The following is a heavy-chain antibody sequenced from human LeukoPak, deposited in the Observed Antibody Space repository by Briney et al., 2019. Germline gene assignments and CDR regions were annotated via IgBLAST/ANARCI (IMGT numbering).Heavy chain of an antibody. CDR1: GGSISNYY. CDR3: AREMQDKSLQWIGELKKYYYYYMDV. J-gene: IGHJ6*03. D-gene: IGHD3-10*01. V-gene: IGHV4-59*01. CDR2: IYYTGST. Sequence: PSETLSLTCTVSGGSISNYYWNWIRQPPGKGLEWIGYIYYTGSTNYNPSLKSRVTMSVDTSKNQFSLNLKSVTPEDTAVYYCAREMQDKSLQWIGELKKYYYYYMDVWGKGTTVIVSS.